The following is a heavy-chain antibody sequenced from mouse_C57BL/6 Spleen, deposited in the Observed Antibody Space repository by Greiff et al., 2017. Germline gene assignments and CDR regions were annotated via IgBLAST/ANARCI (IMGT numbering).Heavy chain of an antibody. V-gene: IGHV1-5*01. CDR2: IYPGNSDT. CDR1: GYTFTSYW. J-gene: IGHJ3*01. D-gene: IGHD2-4*01. Sequence: VQLKQSGTVLARPGASVKMSCKTSGYTFTSYWMHWVKQRPGQGLEWIGAIYPGNSDTSYNQKFKGKAKLTAVTSASTAYMELSSLTNEDSAVYYCTRSDDYEGAWFAYWGQGTLVTVSA. CDR3: TRSDDYEGAWFAY.